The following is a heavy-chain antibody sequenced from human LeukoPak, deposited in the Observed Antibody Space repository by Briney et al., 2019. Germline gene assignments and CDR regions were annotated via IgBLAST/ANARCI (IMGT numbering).Heavy chain of an antibody. J-gene: IGHJ3*02. Sequence: GASVKVSCKASGYTFTSYGISWVRQAPGQGLEWMGWISAYNGNTNYAQKLQGRVTMTTDTSTSTAYMELRSLRSDDMAVYYCARDIMWELPDAFDIWGQGTMVTVSS. V-gene: IGHV1-18*03. CDR3: ARDIMWELPDAFDI. CDR2: ISAYNGNT. D-gene: IGHD1-26*01. CDR1: GYTFTSYG.